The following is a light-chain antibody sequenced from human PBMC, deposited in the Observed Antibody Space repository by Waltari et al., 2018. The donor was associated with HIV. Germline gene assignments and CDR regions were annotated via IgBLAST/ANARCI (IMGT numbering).Light chain of an antibody. CDR3: QQYGSSPRT. V-gene: IGKV3-20*01. CDR1: QSVRSNY. CDR2: GAS. Sequence: EIVLTQSPGTLSLSPGERATLSCRASQSVRSNYLAWYQQRPGQAPRLLIYGASSRATGIPDRFSGSGSGTDFTLTISRLEPKDFAVYYCQQYGSSPRTFGQGTKVEIK. J-gene: IGKJ1*01.